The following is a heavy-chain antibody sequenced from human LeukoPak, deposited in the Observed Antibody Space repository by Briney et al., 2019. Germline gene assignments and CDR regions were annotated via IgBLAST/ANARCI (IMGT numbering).Heavy chain of an antibody. CDR2: ISGSGGST. Sequence: PGGTLRLSCAASGFTFSSYGMSWVRQAPGKGLEWVSAISGSGGSTYYADSVKGRFTISRDNSKNTLYLQMNSLRAEDTAVYYCAKVPSIAAAGYYYFDYWGQGTLVTVSS. D-gene: IGHD6-13*01. CDR1: GFTFSSYG. CDR3: AKVPSIAAAGYYYFDY. J-gene: IGHJ4*02. V-gene: IGHV3-23*01.